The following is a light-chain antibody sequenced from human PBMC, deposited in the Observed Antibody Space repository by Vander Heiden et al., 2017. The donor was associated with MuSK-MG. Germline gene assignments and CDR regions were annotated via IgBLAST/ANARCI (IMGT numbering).Light chain of an antibody. CDR3: QQDDSAPIT. J-gene: IGKJ4*01. CDR2: WSS. CDR1: QSILYSSNNLNF. Sequence: IVMTQSPDSLAVSLGERATIHCKSSQSILYSSNNLNFLAWFQQKPGQPPKLLIYWSSTRESGVPDRFSGSGSGTDFTLTISSLQAEDVAVYYCQQDDSAPITFGGGTKVEIK. V-gene: IGKV4-1*01.